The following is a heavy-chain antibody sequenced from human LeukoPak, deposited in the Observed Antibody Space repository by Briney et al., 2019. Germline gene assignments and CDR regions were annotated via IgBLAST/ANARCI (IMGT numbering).Heavy chain of an antibody. CDR3: AREVGSFDY. J-gene: IGHJ4*02. CDR1: GFSFSSYA. D-gene: IGHD1-26*01. Sequence: GGSLRLSCEASGFSFSSYAMSWVRQAPGKGLEWVSAISGIGGNTYYADSVKGRFTISRDNSKNTLYLQMSSLRAEDTAVYYCAREVGSFDYWGQGTLVAVSS. CDR2: ISGIGGNT. V-gene: IGHV3-23*01.